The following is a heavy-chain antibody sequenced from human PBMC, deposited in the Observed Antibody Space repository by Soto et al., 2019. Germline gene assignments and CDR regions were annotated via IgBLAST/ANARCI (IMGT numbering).Heavy chain of an antibody. CDR3: AAKRITVVRGVRRWCDP. V-gene: IGHV4-34*01. J-gene: IGHJ5*02. CDR1: GGSFSGYY. D-gene: IGHD3-10*01. Sequence: QVQLQQLGAGLLKPSETLSLICAVYGGSFSGYYWSWIRQPPGKGLEWIGEINHSGSTNYNPSLKGRATISVDTSKNQFPRKLSAAAAADRAVYYCAAKRITVVRGVRRWCDPWGQGTLVTVSS. CDR2: INHSGST.